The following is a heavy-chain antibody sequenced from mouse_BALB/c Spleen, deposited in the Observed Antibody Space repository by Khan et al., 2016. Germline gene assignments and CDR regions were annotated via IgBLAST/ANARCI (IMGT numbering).Heavy chain of an antibody. CDR3: ARSAYYWYLVN. CDR2: INPDSSTN. Sequence: EVKLLESGGGLVQPGGSLKLSCAASGFDFSRYWMSWVRQAPGKGLEWIGKINPDSSTNNYTATLKDKFIISRDNANNTLYLQMRKVSSDATVLEDGARSAYYWYLVNLGQGTLVTVAA. V-gene: IGHV4-1*02. D-gene: IGHD1-1*01. J-gene: IGHJ3*01. CDR1: GFDFSRYW.